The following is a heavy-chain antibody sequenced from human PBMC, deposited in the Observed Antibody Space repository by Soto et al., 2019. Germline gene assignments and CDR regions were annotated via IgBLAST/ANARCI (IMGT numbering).Heavy chain of an antibody. V-gene: IGHV3-30*18. D-gene: IGHD2-2*01. CDR1: GFTFSSYG. J-gene: IGHJ4*02. CDR3: AKAGKIIVGPVAGPVAVSFAH. Sequence: QVQLVESGGGVVQPGRSLRLSCAGSGFTFSSYGTHWVRQAPGEGLEWVAVVSSGGETTYYADSVKGRFTISRDNSKNTIQLQLSRLRPEDTAMYYCAKAGKIIVGPVAGPVAVSFAHWGQGTLVTASS. CDR2: VSSGGETT.